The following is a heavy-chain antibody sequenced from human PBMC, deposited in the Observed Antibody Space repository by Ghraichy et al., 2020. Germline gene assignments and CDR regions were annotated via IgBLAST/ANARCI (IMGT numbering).Heavy chain of an antibody. J-gene: IGHJ4*02. CDR1: GFTFSSYA. Sequence: LSLTCAASGFTFSSYAMSWVRQAPGKGLEWVSAISGSGGSTYYADSVKGRFTISRDNSKNTLYLQMNSLRAEDTAVYYCAKDTHSGYFDYWGQGTLVTVSS. D-gene: IGHD3-10*01. CDR2: ISGSGGST. V-gene: IGHV3-23*01. CDR3: AKDTHSGYFDY.